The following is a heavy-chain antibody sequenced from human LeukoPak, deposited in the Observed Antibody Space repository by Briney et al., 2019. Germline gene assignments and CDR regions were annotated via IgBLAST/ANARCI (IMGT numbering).Heavy chain of an antibody. CDR1: GYTLTELS. CDR3: ATSTYCSGGSCYPTNWFDP. D-gene: IGHD2-15*01. J-gene: IGHJ5*02. V-gene: IGHV1-24*01. Sequence: ASVKVSCKVSGYTLTELSMHWVRQAPGKGLEWMGGFDPEDGETIYAQKFQGRVTMTEDTSTDTAYMELSSLRSEDTAVYYCATSTYCSGGSCYPTNWFDPWGQGTLVTVPS. CDR2: FDPEDGET.